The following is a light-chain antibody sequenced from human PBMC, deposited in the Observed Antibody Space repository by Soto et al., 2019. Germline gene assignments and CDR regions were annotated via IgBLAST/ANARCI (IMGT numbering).Light chain of an antibody. Sequence: QSALTQPRPVAGSPGQSVTISCTGTTSDVGAYNYVSCYQQHPGKAPRLMIYAVTNRPSGVPDRFSGSKSANTASLTFSGLQAEDEADYYCASCAGRYTWVFGGGTKLTVL. CDR3: ASCAGRYTWV. CDR1: TSDVGAYNY. CDR2: AVT. V-gene: IGLV2-11*01. J-gene: IGLJ3*02.